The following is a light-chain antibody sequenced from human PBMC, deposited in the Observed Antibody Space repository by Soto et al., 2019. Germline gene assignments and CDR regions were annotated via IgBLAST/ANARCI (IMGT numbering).Light chain of an antibody. Sequence: DIQITQSPSSLSASVGYRVTITCRASQSISIYLNWYQQRPGKAPKLLIYAASSLQSGVPSRFSGSGSGTHFTLTISNLQPEDFATYYCQQSYSLPPITFGHGTRLEL. J-gene: IGKJ5*01. CDR3: QQSYSLPPIT. V-gene: IGKV1-39*01. CDR2: AAS. CDR1: QSISIY.